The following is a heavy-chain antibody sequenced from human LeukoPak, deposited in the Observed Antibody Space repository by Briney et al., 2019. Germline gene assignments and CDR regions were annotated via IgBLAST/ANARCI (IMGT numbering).Heavy chain of an antibody. V-gene: IGHV3-15*01. CDR1: GFIFSNAW. D-gene: IGHD3-22*01. J-gene: IGHJ4*02. CDR2: IKSKTDGGTT. Sequence: GGSLRLSCAASGFIFSNAWMTWVRQAPGKGLEWVGSIKSKTDGGTTDYAAPVKGRFTISRDDSKNTLYLQMNSLKTEDTALYDGNTDLGHYDSSGYYSQADFDYWGQGTLVSVSS. CDR3: NTDLGHYDSSGYYSQADFDY.